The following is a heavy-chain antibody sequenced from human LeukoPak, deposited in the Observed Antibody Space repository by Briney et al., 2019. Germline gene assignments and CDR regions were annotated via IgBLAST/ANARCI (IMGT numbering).Heavy chain of an antibody. CDR1: GGTFSSYA. Sequence: GASVKVSCKASGGTFSSYAISWVRQAPGQGLEWMGWINTNTGNPTYAQGFTGRFVFSLDTSVSTAYLQISSLKAEDTAVYYCAKEGTYGSSWSLDYWGQGTLVTVSS. J-gene: IGHJ4*02. D-gene: IGHD6-13*01. CDR3: AKEGTYGSSWSLDY. CDR2: INTNTGNP. V-gene: IGHV7-4-1*02.